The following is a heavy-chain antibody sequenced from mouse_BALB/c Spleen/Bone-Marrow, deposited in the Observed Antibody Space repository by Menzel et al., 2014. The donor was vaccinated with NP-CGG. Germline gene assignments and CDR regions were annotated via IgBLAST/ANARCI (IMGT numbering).Heavy chain of an antibody. CDR2: IHYSGST. J-gene: IGHJ4*01. CDR3: SKGTYAMDY. V-gene: IGHV3-1*02. CDR1: GYSIXSGYT. Sequence: EVHLVESGPDLVKPSQSLSLTCTVTGYSIXSGYTWHWIRQFPGNTLEWMGYIHYSGSTNYNPSLKSRISVTRDTSKNQFFLQLNSVTTEDTATYFCSKGTYAMDYWGQGTSVTVSS. D-gene: IGHD3-3*01.